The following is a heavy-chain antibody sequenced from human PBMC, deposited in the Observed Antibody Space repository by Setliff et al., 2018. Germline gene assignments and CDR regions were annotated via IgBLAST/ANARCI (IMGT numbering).Heavy chain of an antibody. D-gene: IGHD1-1*01. CDR3: VRDANDGLQH. CDR1: GYSFTTYW. CDR2: IYPGDSDT. J-gene: IGHJ1*01. V-gene: IGHV5-51*01. Sequence: GESLKISCKGSGYSFTTYWIGWVRQMPGKGLEWMGFIYPGDSDTRYSPSSQGQVTISADKSISTAYLQWSTLMASDTAIYYCVRDANDGLQHWGQGTLVTVSS.